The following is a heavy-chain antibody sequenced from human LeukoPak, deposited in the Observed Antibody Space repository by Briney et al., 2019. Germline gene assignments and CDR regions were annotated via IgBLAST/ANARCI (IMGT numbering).Heavy chain of an antibody. CDR2: ISGSGGST. V-gene: IGHV3-23*01. CDR1: GFTFSSYA. CDR3: AKADGLDYYGSGSYFDY. Sequence: GGSLRLSCAASGFTFSSYAMSWVRQAPGKGLEWVSAISGSGGSTYYADSVKGRFTISRDNSKNTLYLQMNSLRAEDTAVYYCAKADGLDYYGSGSYFDYWGQGTLVTVSS. D-gene: IGHD3-10*01. J-gene: IGHJ4*02.